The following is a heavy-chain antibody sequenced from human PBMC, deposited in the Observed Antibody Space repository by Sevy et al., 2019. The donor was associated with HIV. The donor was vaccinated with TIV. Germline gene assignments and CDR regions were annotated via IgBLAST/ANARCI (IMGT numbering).Heavy chain of an antibody. CDR2: ISWNSGSI. J-gene: IGHJ3*02. CDR1: GFTFDDYA. Sequence: GGSLRLSCAASGFTFDDYAMHWVRHAPGKGLEWVSGISWNSGSIGYADSVKGRFTISRDNAKNSLYLQMNSLRAEDTALYYCAKIDYYDSSGYDDAFDIWGQGTMVTVSS. D-gene: IGHD3-22*01. CDR3: AKIDYYDSSGYDDAFDI. V-gene: IGHV3-9*01.